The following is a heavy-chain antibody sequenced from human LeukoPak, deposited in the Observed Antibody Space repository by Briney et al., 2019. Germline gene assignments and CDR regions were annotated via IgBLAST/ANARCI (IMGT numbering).Heavy chain of an antibody. CDR1: GYTFTGYY. CDR3: ATLGYCSGGSCYRDY. Sequence: ASVKVFCKASGYTFTGYYMHWVRQAPGQGLEWMGRINPNSGGTNYAQKFQGRVTMTRDTSISTAYMELSRLRSDDTAVYYCATLGYCSGGSCYRDYWGQGTLVTVSS. J-gene: IGHJ4*02. V-gene: IGHV1-2*06. D-gene: IGHD2-15*01. CDR2: INPNSGGT.